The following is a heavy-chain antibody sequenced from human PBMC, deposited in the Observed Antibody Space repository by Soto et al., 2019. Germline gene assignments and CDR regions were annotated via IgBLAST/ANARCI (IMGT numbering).Heavy chain of an antibody. V-gene: IGHV3-43*01. J-gene: IGHJ2*01. CDR3: AKVPRVSGSSGWYWYFDL. CDR2: IRWDGGST. CDR1: GFTFDDYT. Sequence: GGSLRLSCAASGFTFDDYTMHWVRQAPGKVLEWVSLIRWDGGSTYYADSVKGRFTISRDNSKNSLYLQMNSLRTEDTALYYCAKVPRVSGSSGWYWYFDLWGRGTLVTVSS. D-gene: IGHD6-19*01.